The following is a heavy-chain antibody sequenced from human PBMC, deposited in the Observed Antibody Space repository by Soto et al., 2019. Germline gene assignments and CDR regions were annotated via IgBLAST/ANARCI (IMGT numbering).Heavy chain of an antibody. CDR1: GFTFSRYW. Sequence: AGGSLRLSCAASGFTFSRYWMSWVRQAPGKGLEWVSTISSNSAYIYYTDALRGRFTISRDNAKNSLHLQMNSLRAEDTAVYYCTRDASRDSSARGWFDPWGPGTLVTVSS. CDR2: ISSNSAYI. CDR3: TRDASRDSSARGWFDP. J-gene: IGHJ5*02. V-gene: IGHV3-21*01. D-gene: IGHD6-13*01.